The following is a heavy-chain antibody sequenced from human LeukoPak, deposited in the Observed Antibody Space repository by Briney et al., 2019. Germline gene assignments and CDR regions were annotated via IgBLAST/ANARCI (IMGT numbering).Heavy chain of an antibody. D-gene: IGHD3-10*01. CDR2: IRSKANEYAT. V-gene: IGHV3-73*01. CDR3: AKDRSMVRGVIITDRRRFFDY. CDR1: GFTFSGSV. J-gene: IGHJ4*02. Sequence: GGSLRLSCATSGFTFSGSVMQWVRQASGKGLEWVGRIRSKANEYATVYGASMKGRFTISRDNSKNTLYLQMNSLRAEDTAVYYCAKDRSMVRGVIITDRRRFFDYWGQGTLVTVSS.